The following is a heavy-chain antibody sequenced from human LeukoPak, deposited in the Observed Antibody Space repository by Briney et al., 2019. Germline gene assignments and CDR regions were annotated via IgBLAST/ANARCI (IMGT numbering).Heavy chain of an antibody. CDR3: ARDLGWELLWFDP. Sequence: SETLSLTCTVSGVSISSGDYYWSWIRQPSGKGLEWIGYIYYSGSTYYNPSLKSRVTISVDTSKNQFSLKLSSVTAADTAVYYCARDLGWELLWFDPWGQGTLVTVSS. V-gene: IGHV4-30-4*01. D-gene: IGHD1-26*01. CDR1: GVSISSGDYY. J-gene: IGHJ5*02. CDR2: IYYSGST.